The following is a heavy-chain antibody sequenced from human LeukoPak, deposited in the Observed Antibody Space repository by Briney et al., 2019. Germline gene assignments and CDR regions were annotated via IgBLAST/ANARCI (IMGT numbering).Heavy chain of an antibody. J-gene: IGHJ4*02. CDR3: AKAPGLGTPQFDY. CDR2: ISYDGSNK. CDR1: GVTFSSYA. Sequence: PGGSLRLSCAASGVTFSSYAMHCVREAPGKGLEGVAVISYDGSNKYYADSVKGRFTISTDNSTHTLYLQMNSLRPQHTALYPCAKAPGLGTPQFDYWGQGTLVTVSS. V-gene: IGHV3-30-3*02. D-gene: IGHD1-26*01.